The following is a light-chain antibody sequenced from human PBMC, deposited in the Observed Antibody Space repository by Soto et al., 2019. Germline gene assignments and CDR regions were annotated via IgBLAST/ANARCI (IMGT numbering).Light chain of an antibody. CDR2: GAS. Sequence: AIQMTQSPSSLSASVGDRVTITCRASQDIRKDLGWYQQKPGKAPKSLVYGASTLQSCVPSRFSGSGSGTDFTLTISSLQPEDFAAYYCLQDYSYPFTFCQGTKLEIK. CDR1: QDIRKD. V-gene: IGKV1-6*01. CDR3: LQDYSYPFT. J-gene: IGKJ2*01.